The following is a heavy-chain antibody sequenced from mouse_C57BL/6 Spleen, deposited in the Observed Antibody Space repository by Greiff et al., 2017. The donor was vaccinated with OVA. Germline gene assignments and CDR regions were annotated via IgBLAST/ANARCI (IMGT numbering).Heavy chain of an antibody. CDR2: IDPSDSYT. V-gene: IGHV1-50*01. Sequence: QVQLQQPGAELVKPGASVKLSCKASGYTFTSYWMQWVKQRPGQGLEWIGEIDPSDSYTNYNQKFKGKTTLTVDTSSRTAYMQLSSLTSEDSAVYYCARRRLLLFAYWGQGTLVTVSA. CDR1: GYTFTSYW. CDR3: ARRRLLLFAY. D-gene: IGHD2-3*01. J-gene: IGHJ3*01.